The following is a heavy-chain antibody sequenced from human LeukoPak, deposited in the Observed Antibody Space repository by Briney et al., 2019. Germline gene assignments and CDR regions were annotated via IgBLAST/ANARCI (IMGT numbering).Heavy chain of an antibody. CDR3: ARDLASTSNWEFDF. CDR1: GYTFAGYF. D-gene: IGHD1-26*01. CDR2: INPNSGDT. Sequence: GASVKVSCKASGYTFAGYFIHWVRQAPGQGLEWMGRINPNSGDTEYAPKFQGWVTTTRDTSISTAYVEVRRLISDDTAVYYCARDLASTSNWEFDFWGQGTLVIVSS. J-gene: IGHJ4*02. V-gene: IGHV1-2*04.